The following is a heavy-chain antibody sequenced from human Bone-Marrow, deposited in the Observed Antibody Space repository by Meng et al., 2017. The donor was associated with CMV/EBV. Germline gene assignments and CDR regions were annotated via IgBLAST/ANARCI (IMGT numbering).Heavy chain of an antibody. CDR1: GFTFSSYA. CDR2: ISYDGGNK. D-gene: IGHD3-10*01. Sequence: GESLKISCAASGFTFSSYAMHWVRQAPGKGLEWVAVISYDGGNKYYADSVKGRFTISRDNSKNTLYLQMNSLRAEDTAVYYCAREDSSGHGEYYFDYWGQGTLVTGSS. V-gene: IGHV3-30*04. CDR3: AREDSSGHGEYYFDY. J-gene: IGHJ4*02.